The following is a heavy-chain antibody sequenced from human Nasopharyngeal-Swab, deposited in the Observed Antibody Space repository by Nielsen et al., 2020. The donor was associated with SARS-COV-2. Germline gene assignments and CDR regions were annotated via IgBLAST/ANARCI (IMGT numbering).Heavy chain of an antibody. CDR3: ARETPYSSSWDYYYYYMDV. J-gene: IGHJ6*03. V-gene: IGHV2-70*11. Sequence: WIRQPPEKALEWLARIDWDDDKYYSTSLKTRLTISKDTSKNQVVLTITNMDPVDTATYYCARETPYSSSWDYYYYYMDVWGKGTTVTVSS. D-gene: IGHD6-13*01. CDR2: IDWDDDK.